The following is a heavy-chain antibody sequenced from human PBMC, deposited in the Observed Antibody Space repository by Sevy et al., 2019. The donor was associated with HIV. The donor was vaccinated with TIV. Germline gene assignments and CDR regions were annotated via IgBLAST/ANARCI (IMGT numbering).Heavy chain of an antibody. J-gene: IGHJ4*02. D-gene: IGHD1-26*01. CDR3: MSDYRGTYHKNYFAC. V-gene: IGHV3-11*01. CDR2: ISRSGTII. CDR1: GFRFSDHD. Sequence: GGSLRLSCAASGFRFSDHDMSWIRQAPGKGLEWVAYISRSGTIIYHADSVRGRLTISRAHAKNSPFLQMNSLRVEDTAMYYCMSDYRGTYHKNYFACGGQRTLVTVSS.